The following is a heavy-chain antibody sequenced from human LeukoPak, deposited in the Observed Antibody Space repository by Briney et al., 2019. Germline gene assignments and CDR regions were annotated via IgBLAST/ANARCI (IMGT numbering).Heavy chain of an antibody. CDR3: SRHRGPTGPDS. J-gene: IGHJ4*02. V-gene: IGHV4-39*01. CDR1: DSISSXXXX. Sequence: DSISSXXXXWXWIXXXPXXXXDCFGSFHYIGRTSHNPSLKSRVIIFIDTSKNHFSLQLTSVTAADTAVYYCSRHRGPTGPDSWGQGTLVTVSS. CDR2: FHYIGRT. D-gene: IGHD1-14*01.